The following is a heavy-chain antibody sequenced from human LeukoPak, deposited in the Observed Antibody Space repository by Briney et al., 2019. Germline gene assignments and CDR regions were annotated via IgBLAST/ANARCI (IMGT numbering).Heavy chain of an antibody. Sequence: SVKVSCKASGGTFSSYAISWVRQAPGQVLEWMGGIIPTFGTANYAQKFQGRVTITTDESTSTAYMELSSLRSEDTAVYYCATAALEGVRGADYYYYYYMDVWGKGTTVTVSS. CDR3: ATAALEGVRGADYYYYYYMDV. D-gene: IGHD3-10*01. CDR2: IIPTFGTA. V-gene: IGHV1-69*05. CDR1: GGTFSSYA. J-gene: IGHJ6*03.